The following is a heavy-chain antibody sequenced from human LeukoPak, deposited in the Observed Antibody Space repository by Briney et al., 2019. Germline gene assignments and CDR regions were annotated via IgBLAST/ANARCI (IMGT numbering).Heavy chain of an antibody. D-gene: IGHD3-16*02. CDR3: ARGRGIYDYVWGSYRFDY. V-gene: IGHV4-38-2*02. CDR1: GYSISSGYY. Sequence: SETLSLTCTVSGYSISSGYYWGWIRQPPGKGLEWIGEINHSGSTNYNPSLKSRVTISVDTSKNQFSLKLSSVTAADTAVYYCARGRGIYDYVWGSYRFDYWGQGTLVTVSS. J-gene: IGHJ4*02. CDR2: INHSGST.